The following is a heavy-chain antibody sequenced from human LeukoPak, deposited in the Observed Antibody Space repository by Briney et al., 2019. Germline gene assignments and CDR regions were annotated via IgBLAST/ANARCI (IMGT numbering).Heavy chain of an antibody. CDR2: INPNSGGT. CDR1: GYTFTGYY. D-gene: IGHD6-6*01. Sequence: ASVKVSCKASGYTFTGYYVHWVRQAPGQGLEWMGWINPNSGGTNYAQKFQGRVTMTRDTSISTAYVELSRLRSDDTAVYYCARVDEYSSSLPGFDYWGQGTLITVSS. J-gene: IGHJ4*02. V-gene: IGHV1-2*02. CDR3: ARVDEYSSSLPGFDY.